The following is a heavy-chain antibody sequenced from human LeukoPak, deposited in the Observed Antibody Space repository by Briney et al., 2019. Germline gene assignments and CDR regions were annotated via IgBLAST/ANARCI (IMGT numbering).Heavy chain of an antibody. V-gene: IGHV4-30-4*01. J-gene: IGHJ5*02. Sequence: PSETLSLTCTVSGGSIAGRNSYWSWIRQPPGTGLERIGYISDTGSTYRSPSLKSRVSISRDTSKNQLFLNLNSATAADTAVYYCASSISIFGVITPFDPWGQGALVTVSS. CDR3: ASSISIFGVITPFDP. CDR2: ISDTGST. CDR1: GGSIAGRNSY. D-gene: IGHD3-3*01.